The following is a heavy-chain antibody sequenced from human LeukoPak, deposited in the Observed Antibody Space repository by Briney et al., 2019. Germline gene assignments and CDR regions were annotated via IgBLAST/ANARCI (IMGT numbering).Heavy chain of an antibody. J-gene: IGHJ5*02. CDR2: ISWNSGSI. Sequence: GRSLRLSCAASGFTFDDYAMHWVRQAPGKGLEWVSGISWNSGSIGYADSVKGRFTISRDNAKNSLYLQMNSLRAEDTALYYCAKDAQTYQLPLSRLDPWGQGTLVTVSS. V-gene: IGHV3-9*01. CDR1: GFTFDDYA. CDR3: AKDAQTYQLPLSRLDP. D-gene: IGHD2-2*01.